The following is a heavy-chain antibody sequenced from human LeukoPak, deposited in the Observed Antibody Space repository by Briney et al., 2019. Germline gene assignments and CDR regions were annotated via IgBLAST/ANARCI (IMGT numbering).Heavy chain of an antibody. J-gene: IGHJ4*02. CDR2: IKHDGTEE. Sequence: GGSLRLSCATSGFTLSVYWMNWVRQAPGRGLEWVANIKHDGTEEYYVESVKGRFTVSRDNAKNSLYLQMNSPTAEDTAIYYCARDFYFDYWGPGTRVTVSS. CDR1: GFTLSVYW. CDR3: ARDFYFDY. V-gene: IGHV3-7*04.